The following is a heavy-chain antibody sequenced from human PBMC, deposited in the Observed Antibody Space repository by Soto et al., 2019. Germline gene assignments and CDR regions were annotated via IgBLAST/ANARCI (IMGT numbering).Heavy chain of an antibody. J-gene: IGHJ6*02. Sequence: PGASLKISCKGCGYSFTSYWISWVRQMPGKGLERMGRIDPSDSYTNYSPSFQGHVTISADKSISTAYLQWSSLKASDTAMYYCARSSGEIVVVPAPTDFWYGMDVWGQGTMVTVSS. CDR2: IDPSDSYT. V-gene: IGHV5-10-1*01. CDR1: GYSFTSYW. CDR3: ARSSGEIVVVPAPTDFWYGMDV. D-gene: IGHD2-2*01.